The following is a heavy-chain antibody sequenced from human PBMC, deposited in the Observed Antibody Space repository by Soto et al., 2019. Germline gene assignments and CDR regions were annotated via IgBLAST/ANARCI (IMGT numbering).Heavy chain of an antibody. CDR2: ISGTGGTT. CDR3: MRSIATRREVDY. J-gene: IGHJ4*02. D-gene: IGHD6-6*01. V-gene: IGHV3-23*01. Sequence: EVQLLESGGGLVQPGGSLRLSCAASGFTFYNYAMSWVRQAPGKGLEWVSGISGTGGTTYYADSVKGRFTIFRDNSKNTLYLQMNSLRAEDTALYYCMRSIATRREVDYWGQGTLVTVSS. CDR1: GFTFYNYA.